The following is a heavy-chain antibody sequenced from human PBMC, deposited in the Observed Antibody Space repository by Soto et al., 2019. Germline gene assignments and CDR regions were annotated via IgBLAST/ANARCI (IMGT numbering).Heavy chain of an antibody. D-gene: IGHD2-15*01. V-gene: IGHV4-39*01. J-gene: IGHJ3*02. CDR2: IYYSGST. CDR1: GGSISSSSYY. CDR3: AGYCSGGSCHGGYAFDI. Sequence: SETLSLTCTVSGGSISSSSYYWGWIRQPPGKGLEWIGSIYYSGSTYYNPSLKSRVTISVDTSKNQFSLKLSSVTAADTAVYYCAGYCSGGSCHGGYAFDIWGQGTMVTVSS.